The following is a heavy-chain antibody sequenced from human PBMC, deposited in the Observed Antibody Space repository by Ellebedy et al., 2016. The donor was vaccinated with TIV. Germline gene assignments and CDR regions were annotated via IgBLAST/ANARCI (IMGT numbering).Heavy chain of an antibody. V-gene: IGHV3-11*01. J-gene: IGHJ4*02. CDR1: GFSFSDYY. D-gene: IGHD5-24*01. Sequence: GESLKISXAASGFSFSDYYMNWIRQAPGKGLEWLSSISFSGVNIYYADSVKGRFIISRDNSQKSLFLQMNSLRAEDTAIYYCARRRNGYNPFFDYWGQGTVVTVSS. CDR2: ISFSGVNI. CDR3: ARRRNGYNPFFDY.